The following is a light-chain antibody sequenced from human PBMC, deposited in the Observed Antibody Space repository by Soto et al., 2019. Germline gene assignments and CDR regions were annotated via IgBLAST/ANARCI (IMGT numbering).Light chain of an antibody. CDR2: DAS. J-gene: IGKJ4*01. Sequence: EVVFTQSPATVSLSPGERATLSCRASQSVSKYLDWYQQKPGQAHRLLIHDASNRATGIPARFSGSGSGTDFTLTISSLEPEDFAVYYCQQRSSWPLTFGGGTKVDIK. CDR3: QQRSSWPLT. CDR1: QSVSKY. V-gene: IGKV3-11*01.